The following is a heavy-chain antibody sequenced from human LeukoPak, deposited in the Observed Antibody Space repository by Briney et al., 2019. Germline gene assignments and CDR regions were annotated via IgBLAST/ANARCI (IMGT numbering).Heavy chain of an antibody. Sequence: ASVKVSCKASGYTFTSYDINWVRQATGQGLEWMGWMNPNSGNTGYAQKFQGRVTITRNTSISTAYMELSSLRSEDTAVYYCATSLIEYSSSSPFDPWGQGTLVTVSS. J-gene: IGHJ5*02. CDR1: GYTFTSYD. D-gene: IGHD6-6*01. CDR3: ATSLIEYSSSSPFDP. V-gene: IGHV1-8*03. CDR2: MNPNSGNT.